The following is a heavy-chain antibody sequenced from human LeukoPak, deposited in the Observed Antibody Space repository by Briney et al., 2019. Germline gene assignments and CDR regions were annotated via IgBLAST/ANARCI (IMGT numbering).Heavy chain of an antibody. J-gene: IGHJ4*02. CDR3: AGAGRLRYFDWLYHFDY. Sequence: GRSLRLSCAASGFTFSSYGMHWVRQAPGKGLEGVAVIWYDGSNKYYADSVKGRFTISRDNSKNTLYLQMNSLRAEDTAVYYCAGAGRLRYFDWLYHFDYWGQGTLVTVSS. V-gene: IGHV3-33*01. CDR2: IWYDGSNK. D-gene: IGHD3-9*01. CDR1: GFTFSSYG.